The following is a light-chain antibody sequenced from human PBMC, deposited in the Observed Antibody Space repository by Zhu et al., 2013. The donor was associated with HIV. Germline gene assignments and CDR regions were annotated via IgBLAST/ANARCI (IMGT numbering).Light chain of an antibody. CDR2: GAS. CDR1: HSFSSNF. J-gene: IGKJ5*01. V-gene: IGKV3D-20*02. CDR3: QHRTNWIT. Sequence: EIVLTQSPGTLSLFPGQRATLSCRASHSFSSNFLAWYQHKPGQAPRLLIFGASSRASGIPDRFSGSGSGTDFTLTISRLEPEDFAIYYCQHRTNWITFGQGTRLEIK.